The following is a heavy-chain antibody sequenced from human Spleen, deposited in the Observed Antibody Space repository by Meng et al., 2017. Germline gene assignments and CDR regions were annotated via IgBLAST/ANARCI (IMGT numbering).Heavy chain of an antibody. CDR1: GDSVSSNSAA. Sequence: QVQLQQSGPGLVKPSQTLPLTCAISGDSVSSNSAAWTWIRQSPSRGLEWLGRTYYRSKWYNDYAVSVKSRIAINPDTSKNQFSLQVNSVTPEDTAVYYCTRDVVGNTYLFDYWGQGTLVTVSS. V-gene: IGHV6-1*01. J-gene: IGHJ4*02. D-gene: IGHD1-26*01. CDR3: TRDVVGNTYLFDY. CDR2: TYYRSKWYN.